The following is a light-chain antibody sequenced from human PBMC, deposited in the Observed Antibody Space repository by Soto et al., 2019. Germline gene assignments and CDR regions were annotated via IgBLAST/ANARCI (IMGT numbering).Light chain of an antibody. CDR3: QSYDTSLHNYV. CDR1: TSNIGAPYD. Sequence: QSVLTQPPSVSGAPGQRVSISCTGSTSNIGAPYDVHWYQHLPGTAPKLLIYGDNNRPSGVPDRFSGSKSGTSASLAITRLQAEDEADYYCQSYDTSLHNYVFGTGTKAPS. J-gene: IGLJ1*01. V-gene: IGLV1-40*01. CDR2: GDN.